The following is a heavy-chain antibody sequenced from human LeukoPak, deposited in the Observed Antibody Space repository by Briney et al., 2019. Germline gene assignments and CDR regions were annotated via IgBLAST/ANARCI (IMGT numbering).Heavy chain of an antibody. Sequence: GESLKISCKGYGYNFTSYWIGWVRQMPGKGLEWMGFIHPGHSDTRYSPSFQGQVTVSADTPLNTAYLQWGSLKASDTAIYYCARRKISKELDYWGQGTLVTVSS. CDR2: IHPGHSDT. D-gene: IGHD2-2*01. V-gene: IGHV5-51*01. CDR3: ARRKISKELDY. CDR1: GYNFTSYW. J-gene: IGHJ4*02.